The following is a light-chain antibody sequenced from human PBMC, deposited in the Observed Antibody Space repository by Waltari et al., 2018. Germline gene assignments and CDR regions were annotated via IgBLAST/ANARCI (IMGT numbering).Light chain of an antibody. V-gene: IGKV1-17*01. CDR1: QGISSY. CDR2: AAS. CDR3: LQHNSYPLT. J-gene: IGKJ3*01. Sequence: DIQMTQSPSSLSASVGDTVTITCRASQGISSYLNWFQQKPGKAPKLLIYAASSLESGVPSRFSGSGSGTEFTLIISSLQPEDFAAYYCLQHNSYPLTFGPGTKLDIK.